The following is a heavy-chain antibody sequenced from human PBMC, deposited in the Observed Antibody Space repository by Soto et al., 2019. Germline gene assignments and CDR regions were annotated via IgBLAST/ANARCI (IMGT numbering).Heavy chain of an antibody. Sequence: PSETLSLTCAVYGGSFSGYYWSWIRQPPGKGLEWIGEINHSGSTNYNPSLKSRVTISVDTSKNQFSLKLSSVTAADTAVYYCARGSSGSPYYDFWSGRSTSWFDPWGQGTLVTVPS. CDR3: ARGSSGSPYYDFWSGRSTSWFDP. V-gene: IGHV4-34*01. CDR2: INHSGST. J-gene: IGHJ5*02. CDR1: GGSFSGYY. D-gene: IGHD3-3*01.